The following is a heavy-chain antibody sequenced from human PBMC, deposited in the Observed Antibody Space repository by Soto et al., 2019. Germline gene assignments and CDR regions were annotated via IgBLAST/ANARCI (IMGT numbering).Heavy chain of an antibody. Sequence: QVQLQESGPGLVKPSETLSLTCTVSGGSVSSGSYYWSWIRQPPGKGLEWIGYIYYSGSTNYNPSLRSRVTISVDTSKNQFSLKLSSVTAADTAVYYCARVPATVTTRKGWYFDLWGRGTLVTVSS. CDR1: GGSVSSGSYY. J-gene: IGHJ2*01. V-gene: IGHV4-61*01. D-gene: IGHD4-17*01. CDR3: ARVPATVTTRKGWYFDL. CDR2: IYYSGST.